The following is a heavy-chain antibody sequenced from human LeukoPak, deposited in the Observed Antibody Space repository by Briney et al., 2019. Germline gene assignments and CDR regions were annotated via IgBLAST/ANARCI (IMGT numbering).Heavy chain of an antibody. V-gene: IGHV3-23*01. D-gene: IGHD2-2*01. CDR1: GFTFSSYG. CDR2: ISASGGTT. CDR3: AKLPREYCSSTSCPNWFDT. Sequence: PGGSLRLSCAASGFTFSSYGMTWVRQAPGKGLEWVSAISASGGTTYYADSVKGRFTTSRDNSKNTLYLQMNSLRDDDTAVYYCAKLPREYCSSTSCPNWFDTWGQGTLVTVSS. J-gene: IGHJ5*02.